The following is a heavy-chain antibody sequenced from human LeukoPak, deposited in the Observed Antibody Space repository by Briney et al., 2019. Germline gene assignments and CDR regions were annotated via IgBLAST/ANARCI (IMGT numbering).Heavy chain of an antibody. D-gene: IGHD3-10*01. CDR1: GFTFTSYG. Sequence: GGSLRLSCAASGFTFTSYGMSWVRQAPGKGLEWVSGISGSGGSTYYADSVKGRFTISRDNSKNTLYLQMNSLRAEDTAVYYFARHLLWFGELSGGFDYWGQGTLVTVSS. V-gene: IGHV3-23*01. CDR3: ARHLLWFGELSGGFDY. J-gene: IGHJ4*02. CDR2: ISGSGGST.